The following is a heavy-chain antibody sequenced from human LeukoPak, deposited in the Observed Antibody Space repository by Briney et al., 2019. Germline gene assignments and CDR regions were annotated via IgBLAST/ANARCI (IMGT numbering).Heavy chain of an antibody. CDR1: GFTFSSYG. CDR2: IRFHGSHQ. Sequence: GGSLRLSCAASGFTFSSYGMHWVRQAPGKGLEWVAFIRFHGSHQDYADSVKGRFTISRDNAKNTLYLQMNSLRAEDTAVYYCARDADYTYYYYYYMDVWGKGTTVTVSS. CDR3: ARDADYTYYYYYYMDV. D-gene: IGHD4-11*01. J-gene: IGHJ6*03. V-gene: IGHV3-30*02.